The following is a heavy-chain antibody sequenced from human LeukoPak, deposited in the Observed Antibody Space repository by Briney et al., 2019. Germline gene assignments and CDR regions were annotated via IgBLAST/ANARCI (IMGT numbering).Heavy chain of an antibody. CDR1: QFTFRSFD. J-gene: IGHJ4*02. CDR2: ISTGSSTK. V-gene: IGHV3-48*01. CDR3: ARAFEY. Sequence: GGSLRLSCAASQFTFRSFDMNWVRQAPGKGLEWVAHISTGSSTKYYADSVKGRFTISRDDAKNSVYLQMNSLRADDTAVYYCARAFEYWGQGTLVTVAS.